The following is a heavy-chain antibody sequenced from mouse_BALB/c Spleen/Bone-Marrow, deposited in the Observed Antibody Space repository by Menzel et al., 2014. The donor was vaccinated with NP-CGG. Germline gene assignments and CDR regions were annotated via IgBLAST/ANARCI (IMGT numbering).Heavy chain of an antibody. V-gene: IGHV14-3*02. Sequence: EVMLVESGAELVKPGASVKLSCTASDFNIKDTYMHWVKQRPEQGLEWIGRIDPANGNTKYDPKFQGKATITADTSSNTPYLQLSSLTSEDTAVYYCARSYYAMDYWGQGTSVTVSS. D-gene: IGHD1-1*01. CDR1: DFNIKDTY. CDR3: ARSYYAMDY. CDR2: IDPANGNT. J-gene: IGHJ4*01.